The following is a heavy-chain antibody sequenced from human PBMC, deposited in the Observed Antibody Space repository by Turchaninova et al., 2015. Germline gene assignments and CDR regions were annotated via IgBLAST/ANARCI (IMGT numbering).Heavy chain of an antibody. CDR3: AKEFGGNAFDI. CDR2: INPSDGST. J-gene: IGHJ3*02. D-gene: IGHD3-16*01. Sequence: QVQLVQSGAAVKKPGAAVKVSCKASVYTFTNYYMHWVRQAPGQGLEWMGLINPSDGSTTSAQKFQGRVTMTRDTSTSTVYMELSSLRSEDTAVYYCAKEFGGNAFDIWGQGTMVTVSS. V-gene: IGHV1-46*01. CDR1: VYTFTNYY.